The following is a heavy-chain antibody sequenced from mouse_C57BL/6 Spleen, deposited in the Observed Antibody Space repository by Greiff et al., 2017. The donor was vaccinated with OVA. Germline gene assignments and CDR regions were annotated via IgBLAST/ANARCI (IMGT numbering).Heavy chain of an antibody. CDR3: ASGGYDGGYYAMDY. D-gene: IGHD2-2*01. CDR2: ISYDGSN. CDR1: GYSITSGYY. V-gene: IGHV3-6*01. Sequence: VQLKESGPGLVKPSQSLSLTCSVTGYSITSGYYWNWIRQFPGNKLEWMGYISYDGSNNYNPSLKNRISITRDASKNQFFLTLNSVTTEDTATYYCASGGYDGGYYAMDYWGQGTSVTVSS. J-gene: IGHJ4*01.